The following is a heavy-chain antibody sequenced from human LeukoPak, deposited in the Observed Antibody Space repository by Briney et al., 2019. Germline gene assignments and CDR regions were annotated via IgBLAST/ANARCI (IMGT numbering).Heavy chain of an antibody. V-gene: IGHV4-39*01. CDR1: GGSISSSCYN. CDR3: ATHPCSSGTQHYNLDV. CDR2: IDKGGST. J-gene: IGHJ6*02. Sequence: PSETLSLTCSVAGGSISSSCYNRRWIRQPPGKGLEWIGSIDKGGSTSYNPSLRSRVTISVDTSKNQFSLNLLSVTAADMAVYYCATHPCSSGTQHYNLDVWGQGTMVTVSS. D-gene: IGHD2-2*01.